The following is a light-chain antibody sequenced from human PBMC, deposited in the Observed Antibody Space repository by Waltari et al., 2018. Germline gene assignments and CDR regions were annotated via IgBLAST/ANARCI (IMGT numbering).Light chain of an antibody. CDR3: TSYTSSGVI. Sequence: QSALTQPASVSGSPGQSITISLTATTSDVGGSHYVSWYQQHPGTAPKLMSYDVSNRPSGVSNRFSGSKSGNTASLTISGLQAEDEADYYCTSYTSSGVIFGGGTKLTVL. CDR1: TSDVGGSHY. CDR2: DVS. V-gene: IGLV2-14*01. J-gene: IGLJ2*01.